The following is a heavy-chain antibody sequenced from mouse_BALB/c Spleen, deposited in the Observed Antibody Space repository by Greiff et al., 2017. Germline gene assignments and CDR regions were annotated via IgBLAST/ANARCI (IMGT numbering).Heavy chain of an antibody. J-gene: IGHJ2*01. CDR1: GYTFTSYW. D-gene: IGHD3-2*01. Sequence: VQLQQPGAELVKPGASVKLSCKASGYTFTSYWMHWVKQRPGQGLEWIGEINPSNGRTNYNEKFKSKATLTVDKSSSTAYMQLSSPTSEDSAVYYCARDSSGFDYWGQGTTLTVSS. CDR3: ARDSSGFDY. CDR2: INPSNGRT. V-gene: IGHV1S81*02.